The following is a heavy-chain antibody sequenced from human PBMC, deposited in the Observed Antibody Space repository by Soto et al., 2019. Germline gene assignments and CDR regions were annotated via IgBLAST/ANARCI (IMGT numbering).Heavy chain of an antibody. V-gene: IGHV3-30*18. Sequence: PGGSLRLSCAASGFTYSIYGMHWVRQAPGKGLEWVAVISYDGSNKYYADSVKGRFTISRDNSKNTLYLQMNSLRAEDTAVYYCAKDRITGTTRWFDPWGQGTLVTVSS. CDR3: AKDRITGTTRWFDP. J-gene: IGHJ5*02. CDR1: GFTYSIYG. CDR2: ISYDGSNK. D-gene: IGHD1-7*01.